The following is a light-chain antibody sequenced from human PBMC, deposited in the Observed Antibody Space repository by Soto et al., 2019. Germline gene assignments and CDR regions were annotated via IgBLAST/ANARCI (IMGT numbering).Light chain of an antibody. J-gene: IGKJ4*01. Sequence: EIVLTQSPGTLSLSPGERATLSCRASQSVSKNFLAWYQQKPGQAPRLLISGASNRATGIPDRFSGSGSGTDFSLNIDRLETEDRVVYFCQQYGSSPKTFGGGTKVAIK. V-gene: IGKV3-20*01. CDR3: QQYGSSPKT. CDR1: QSVSKNF. CDR2: GAS.